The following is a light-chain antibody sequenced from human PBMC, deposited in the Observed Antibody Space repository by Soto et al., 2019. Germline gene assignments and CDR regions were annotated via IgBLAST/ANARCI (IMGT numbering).Light chain of an antibody. J-gene: IGKJ1*01. V-gene: IGKV3-15*01. CDR3: QQCSSWPT. CDR1: LSVSSN. CDR2: GAS. Sequence: EIVRAQSPATLCLSPLEIATLSCRASLSVSSNLAWYQQKPGQAPRLLIYGASTRATGIPARFSGSGSGTEFTLTISSLQSEDFASYYCQQCSSWPTFGQGTKVDIK.